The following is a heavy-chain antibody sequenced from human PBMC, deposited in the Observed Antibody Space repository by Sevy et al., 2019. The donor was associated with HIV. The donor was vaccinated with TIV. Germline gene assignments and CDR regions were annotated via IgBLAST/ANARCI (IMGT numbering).Heavy chain of an antibody. CDR3: ARGGSCSWYGRGGYYYYYGMDV. CDR1: GFTFSSYA. J-gene: IGHJ6*02. V-gene: IGHV3-30-3*01. CDR2: ISYDGSNK. Sequence: GGSLRLSCAASGFTFSSYAMHWVRQAPGKGLEWVAVISYDGSNKYYADSVKGRFTISRDNSKNTLYLQMNSLRAEDTAVYYCARGGSCSWYGRGGYYYYYGMDVWGQGTTVTVSS. D-gene: IGHD6-13*01.